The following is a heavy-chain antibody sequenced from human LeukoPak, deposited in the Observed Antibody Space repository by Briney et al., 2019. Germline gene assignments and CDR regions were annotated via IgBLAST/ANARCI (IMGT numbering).Heavy chain of an antibody. Sequence: PGGSLRLSCAPSGFTFSVYSMNWVRQAPGKGLEWVSYISSSSTYIYYADSVKGRFTISRDNSKNTLYLQMNSLRAEDTAVYYCAKDFRGVTGVSDYWGQGTLVTVSS. CDR3: AKDFRGVTGVSDY. CDR1: GFTFSVYS. V-gene: IGHV3-21*01. J-gene: IGHJ4*02. D-gene: IGHD3-10*01. CDR2: ISSSSTYI.